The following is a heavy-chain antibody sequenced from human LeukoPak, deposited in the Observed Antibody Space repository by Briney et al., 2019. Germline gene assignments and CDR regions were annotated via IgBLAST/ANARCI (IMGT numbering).Heavy chain of an antibody. D-gene: IGHD3-22*01. CDR3: ARSLGDSSGYYPTGYYYYYMDV. CDR2: ISAYNGNT. Sequence: ASVKVSCKASGYTFTSYGISWVRQAPGQGLEWMGWISAYNGNTNYAQKLQGRVTMTTDTSTSTAYMELRSLRSDDTAVYYCARSLGDSSGYYPTGYYYYYMDVWGKGTTVTVS. V-gene: IGHV1-18*01. CDR1: GYTFTSYG. J-gene: IGHJ6*03.